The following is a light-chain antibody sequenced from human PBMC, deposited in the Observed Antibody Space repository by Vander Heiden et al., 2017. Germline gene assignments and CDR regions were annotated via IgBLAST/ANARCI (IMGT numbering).Light chain of an antibody. CDR2: AAS. Sequence: DIQLTQSPSFLSASVGDRVTITCRASQGISSYLAWYQQKPGKAPKLLIYAASTLQSGVLSRFSGSGSGTEFTLTISSLQPEDFATYYCRQLNSYPQTFGQGTKLEIK. J-gene: IGKJ2*01. V-gene: IGKV1-9*01. CDR1: QGISSY. CDR3: RQLNSYPQT.